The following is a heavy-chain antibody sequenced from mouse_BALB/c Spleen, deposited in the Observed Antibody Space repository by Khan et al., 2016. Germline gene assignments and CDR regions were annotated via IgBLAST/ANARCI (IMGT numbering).Heavy chain of an antibody. CDR2: INTYTGEP. D-gene: IGHD2-3*01. J-gene: IGHJ4*01. V-gene: IGHV9-1*02. CDR3: ARRRGYLSAMDY. Sequence: QFQLVQSGPELKKPGETVKISCKASGYTFTNYGMNWVKQAPGKGLKWMGWINTYTGEPTYADDFKGRFAFSLETSASTAYLQINNLKNEDMDTYSCARRRGYLSAMDYWGQGTSVTVSA. CDR1: GYTFTNYG.